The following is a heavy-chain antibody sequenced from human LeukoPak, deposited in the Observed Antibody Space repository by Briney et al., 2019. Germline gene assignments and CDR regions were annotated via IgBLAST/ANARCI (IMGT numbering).Heavy chain of an antibody. Sequence: PGGSLRLSCAASGFTFSSYWMHWVRQAPGNGLVWVSRINSDGSSTSYADSVKGRFTISRDNAKNTLYLQMNSLRAEDTAVYYCARVRGWNYRYFDYWGQGTLVTVSS. J-gene: IGHJ4*02. CDR3: ARVRGWNYRYFDY. CDR1: GFTFSSYW. CDR2: INSDGSST. D-gene: IGHD1-7*01. V-gene: IGHV3-74*01.